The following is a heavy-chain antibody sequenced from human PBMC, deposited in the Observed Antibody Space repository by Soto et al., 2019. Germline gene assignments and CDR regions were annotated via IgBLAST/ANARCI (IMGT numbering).Heavy chain of an antibody. Sequence: QVQLKESGPGLVKPSETLSLTCTVSGGSISSGGQYWSWIRQHPGKGLEGIGYVYDSGSTYYNPSLRSRVTITVDTSKNLFSLKLRSVPAADTALYYCASDAAEYYFDYWGQGTLVTGSS. CDR2: VYDSGST. CDR3: ASDAAEYYFDY. D-gene: IGHD6-25*01. V-gene: IGHV4-31*03. J-gene: IGHJ4*02. CDR1: GGSISSGGQY.